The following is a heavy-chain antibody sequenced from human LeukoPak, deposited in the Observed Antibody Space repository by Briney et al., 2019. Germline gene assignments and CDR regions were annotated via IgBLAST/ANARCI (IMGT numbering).Heavy chain of an antibody. V-gene: IGHV3-33*01. D-gene: IGHD5-18*01. CDR1: GFTFSSYG. J-gene: IGHJ4*02. CDR2: IWYDGSNK. CDR3: VREARGYHYTYFDY. Sequence: GSLRLSCAASGFTFSSYGMHWVRQAPGKGLEWVAVIWYDGSNKYYADSVQGRFTVSREDARNSLYLQMNSLRAGDTAVYYCVREARGYHYTYFDYWGQGTLVTVSS.